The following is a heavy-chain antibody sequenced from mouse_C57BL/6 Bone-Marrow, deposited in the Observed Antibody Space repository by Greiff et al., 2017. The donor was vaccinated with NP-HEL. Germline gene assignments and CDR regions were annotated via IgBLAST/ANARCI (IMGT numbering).Heavy chain of an antibody. V-gene: IGHV5-12*01. J-gene: IGHJ4*01. Sequence: EVQRVESGGGLVQPGGSLKLSCAASGFTFSDYYMYWVRQTPEKRLEWVAYISNGGGSTYYPDTVKGRFTISRDNAKNTLYLQMSRLKSEDTAMYYCARNYYYGSSYGFYYAMDYWGQGTSVTVSS. D-gene: IGHD1-1*01. CDR3: ARNYYYGSSYGFYYAMDY. CDR2: ISNGGGST. CDR1: GFTFSDYY.